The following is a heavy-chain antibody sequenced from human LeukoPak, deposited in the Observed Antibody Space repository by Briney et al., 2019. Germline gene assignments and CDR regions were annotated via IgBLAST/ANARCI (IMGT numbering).Heavy chain of an antibody. CDR1: GGSISSGSYY. V-gene: IGHV4-39*07. D-gene: IGHD3-10*01. CDR3: ARRSMVRGVISGFDP. CDR2: INHSGST. Sequence: SQTLSLTCTVSGGSISSGSYYWRWIRQPPGKGLEWIGEINHSGSTNYNPSLKSRVTISVDTSKNQFSLKLSSVTAADTAVYYCARRSMVRGVISGFDPWGQGTLVTVSS. J-gene: IGHJ5*02.